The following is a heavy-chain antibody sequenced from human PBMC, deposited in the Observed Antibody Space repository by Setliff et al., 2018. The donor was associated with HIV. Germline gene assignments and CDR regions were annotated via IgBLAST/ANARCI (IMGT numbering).Heavy chain of an antibody. CDR3: ARLRPTAFFDY. CDR2: INPHGGST. D-gene: IGHD3-3*01. CDR1: GYTFSSYS. J-gene: IGHJ4*02. Sequence: ASVKVSCKASGYTFSSYSLHWVRQAPGQGLEWMGVINPHGGSTNYAQKFQGRVTMTRDTSTSTVYMELSSLRSDDTAVYYRARLRPTAFFDYWGQGTLVTVS. V-gene: IGHV1-46*01.